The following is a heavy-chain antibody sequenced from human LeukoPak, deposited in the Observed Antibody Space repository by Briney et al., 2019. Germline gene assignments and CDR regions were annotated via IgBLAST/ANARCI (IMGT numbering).Heavy chain of an antibody. CDR2: TYYRSKWYY. CDR1: GDSVSSNSAA. V-gene: IGHV6-1*01. D-gene: IGHD5-18*01. Sequence: SQTFSLTCAISGDSVSSNSAAWNWVRQSPSRGLEWLGRTYYRSKWYYDYAVSVKSRITISADTSKNQFSLQLDSVTPDDTAVYYCARPPRGYSYGYLYWGQGTLVTVSS. J-gene: IGHJ4*02. CDR3: ARPPRGYSYGYLY.